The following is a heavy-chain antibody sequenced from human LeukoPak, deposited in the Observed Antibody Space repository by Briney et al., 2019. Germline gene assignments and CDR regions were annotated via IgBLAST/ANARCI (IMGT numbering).Heavy chain of an antibody. CDR1: GFTFSGFW. CDR2: MNQDGSEK. Sequence: PGGSLRLSCAASGFTFSGFWMSWVRQAPGKGLEWVANMNQDGSEKYYVDSVRGRFTISRDNAKSSLYLQMNSLTAEDTAVCYCARDQVGPEDWGQGTLVTVSS. J-gene: IGHJ4*02. D-gene: IGHD1-26*01. V-gene: IGHV3-7*01. CDR3: ARDQVGPED.